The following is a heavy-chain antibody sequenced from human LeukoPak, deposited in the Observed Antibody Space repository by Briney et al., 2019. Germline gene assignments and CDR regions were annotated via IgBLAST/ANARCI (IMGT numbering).Heavy chain of an antibody. V-gene: IGHV3-43*01. D-gene: IGHD1-26*01. CDR1: GFTFDHYT. Sequence: GGSLRLSCAASGFTFDHYTMHWVRQAPGKGLEWVSLISWDGGSTYYADSVKGRFTISRDNSKNSLSLQMNSLRAEDTALYYCAKVGKNYFDYWGQGTLVTVSS. CDR2: ISWDGGST. CDR3: AKVGKNYFDY. J-gene: IGHJ4*02.